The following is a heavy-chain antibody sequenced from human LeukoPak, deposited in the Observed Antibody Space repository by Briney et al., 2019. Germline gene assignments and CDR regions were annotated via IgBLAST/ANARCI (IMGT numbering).Heavy chain of an antibody. CDR2: INPNSGGT. J-gene: IGHJ4*02. V-gene: IGHV1-2*02. CDR3: ARDVGYCSSTSCYYFDY. Sequence: ASVKLSCKASGCTFTGYYMHWVRQAPGQGLEWMGLINPNSGGTNYEQKLQGRVTMTRDTSISTAYLELSRLRSDDTAVYYCARDVGYCSSTSCYYFDYWGQGTLVTVSS. D-gene: IGHD2-2*03. CDR1: GCTFTGYY.